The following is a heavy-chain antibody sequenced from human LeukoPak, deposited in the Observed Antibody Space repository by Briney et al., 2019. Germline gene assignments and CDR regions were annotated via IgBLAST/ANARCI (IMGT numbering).Heavy chain of an antibody. J-gene: IGHJ4*02. CDR1: GYTFTSYG. D-gene: IGHD3-3*01. V-gene: IGHV1-18*01. CDR2: ISAYNGNT. CDR3: ARAPSRDFWSGYYTR. Sequence: ASVKVSCKASGYTFTSYGISWVRQAPGQGLEWMGWISAYNGNTNYAQKLQGRVTMTTDTSTSTAYMELRSLRSDDTAVYYCARAPSRDFWSGYYTRWGQGTLVTVSS.